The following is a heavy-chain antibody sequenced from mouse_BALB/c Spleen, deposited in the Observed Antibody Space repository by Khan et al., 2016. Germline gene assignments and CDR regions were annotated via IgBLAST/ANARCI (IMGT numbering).Heavy chain of an antibody. J-gene: IGHJ3*01. CDR2: INPDSSTN. D-gene: IGHD2-4*01. Sequence: EVKLLESGGGLVQPGGSLKLSCAASGFDFSRYWMSWVRQAPGKGLEWIGEINPDSSTNNYTPSLKDKFIISRDNANNTLYLQMSKVRSKDTALNYCARPESGINPFAYCGQGTLITVSA. V-gene: IGHV4-1*02. CDR3: ARPESGINPFAY. CDR1: GFDFSRYW.